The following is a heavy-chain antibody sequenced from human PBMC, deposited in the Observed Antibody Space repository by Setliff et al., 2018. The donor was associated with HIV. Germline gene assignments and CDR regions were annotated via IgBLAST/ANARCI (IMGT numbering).Heavy chain of an antibody. Sequence: KTSETLSLTCTVTGGSISSGGFYWTWIRQHPGKGLEWIGYIYNTGSTYHSPSLESRVTISIDTSKNQFSLRLTSVTAADTAVYYCARGLDYYGSGSYLPLGYWGQGTLVTVSS. V-gene: IGHV4-31*03. CDR2: IYNTGST. CDR3: ARGLDYYGSGSYLPLGY. J-gene: IGHJ4*02. D-gene: IGHD3-10*01. CDR1: GGSISSGGFY.